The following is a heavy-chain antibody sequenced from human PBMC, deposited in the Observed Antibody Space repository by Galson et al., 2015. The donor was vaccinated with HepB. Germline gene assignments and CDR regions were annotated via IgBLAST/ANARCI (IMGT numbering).Heavy chain of an antibody. Sequence: SLRLSCAASGFTFSSYAMSWVRQAPGRGLEWVSAISGSGGSTYYADSVKGRFTISRDNSKNTLYLQMNSLRAEDTAVYYCASLTYYYDSSGCRAFDIWGQGTMVTVSS. CDR2: ISGSGGST. D-gene: IGHD3-22*01. CDR1: GFTFSSYA. J-gene: IGHJ3*02. CDR3: ASLTYYYDSSGCRAFDI. V-gene: IGHV3-23*01.